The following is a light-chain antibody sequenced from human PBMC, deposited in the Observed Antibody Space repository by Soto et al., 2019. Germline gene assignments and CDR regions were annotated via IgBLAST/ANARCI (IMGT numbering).Light chain of an antibody. J-gene: IGKJ2*01. V-gene: IGKV3-20*01. Sequence: EIVLTQSPGTLSLSPGERATLSCRASQSVRSSYLAWYQQKPGQAPRLLIYGASYRATGIPDRFSGRGSGTDFTLTISRLEPEDFAVYYCQQYDDSLSSFTFGQGTNLEIK. CDR2: GAS. CDR1: QSVRSSY. CDR3: QQYDDSLSSFT.